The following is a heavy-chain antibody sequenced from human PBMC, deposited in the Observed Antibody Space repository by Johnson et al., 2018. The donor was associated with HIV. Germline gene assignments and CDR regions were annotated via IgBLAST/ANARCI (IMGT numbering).Heavy chain of an antibody. CDR1: GFTFRNYG. D-gene: IGHD3-3*02. V-gene: IGHV3-NL1*01. CDR3: ARGGAFHAFDI. Sequence: QVQLVESGGGLVQPGGSLILSCAASGFTFRNYGMHWVRQAPGKGLEWVSVIYSGGDTIYADSVKGRFTISRDNEKNTLYLQMNSLRAEDTAMYCCARGGAFHAFDIWGHGTTVTVSS. J-gene: IGHJ3*02. CDR2: IYSGGDT.